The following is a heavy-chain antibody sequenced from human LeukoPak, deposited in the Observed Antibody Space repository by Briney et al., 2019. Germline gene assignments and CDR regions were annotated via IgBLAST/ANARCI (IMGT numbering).Heavy chain of an antibody. CDR1: GFTFSSFA. CDR3: ARNNGMDV. CDR2: ITGSGSGA. Sequence: GGSLRLSCAASGFTFSSFAINWVRQAPGKGLEWVSVITGSGSGADYADSVKGRFTISRDNSQNTVHLQMNSLRAEDTAVYHCARNNGMDVWGQGTTVIVSS. V-gene: IGHV3-23*01. J-gene: IGHJ6*02.